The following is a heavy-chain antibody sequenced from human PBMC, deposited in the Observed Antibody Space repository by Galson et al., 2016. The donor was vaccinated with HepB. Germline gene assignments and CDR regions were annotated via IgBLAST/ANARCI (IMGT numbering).Heavy chain of an antibody. CDR3: ARDRPSHAQYYFDY. V-gene: IGHV1-69*06. CDR2: IIPMFGTA. J-gene: IGHJ4*02. Sequence: SCKASEGTFSSYTITWVRQAPGQGLEWMGGIIPMFGTANYARKLQGRVTITADKSTSTAYMELSSLRSEDAAVYYCARDRPSHAQYYFDYWGQGTLVTVSS. CDR1: EGTFSSYT.